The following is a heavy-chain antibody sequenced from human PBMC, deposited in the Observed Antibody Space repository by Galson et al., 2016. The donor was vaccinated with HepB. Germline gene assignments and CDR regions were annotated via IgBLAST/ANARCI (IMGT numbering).Heavy chain of an antibody. Sequence: SLRLSCAVTGFSFSAYGMHWVRQAPGKGLEWVAGVSYDGLNDYYADPVKGRFSISRDKSKKTLHLQMNSLRSEDTAVYYCAKELRAHGFGEIFFDYWGQGSLVTVPS. D-gene: IGHD3-10*01. CDR2: VSYDGLND. CDR1: GFSFSAYG. V-gene: IGHV3-30*18. CDR3: AKELRAHGFGEIFFDY. J-gene: IGHJ4*02.